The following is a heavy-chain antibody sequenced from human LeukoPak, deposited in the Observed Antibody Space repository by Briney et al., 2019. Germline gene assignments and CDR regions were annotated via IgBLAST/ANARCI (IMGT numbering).Heavy chain of an antibody. Sequence: PGGSLRLPCAASGFTFSSYAMSWVRQAPGKGLEWVSAISSSGSTIYYADSVKGRFTISRDNAKNSLYLQMNSLRAEDTAVYYCARDTDSGFDIWGQGTMVTVSS. J-gene: IGHJ3*02. CDR1: GFTFSSYA. V-gene: IGHV3-21*04. CDR3: ARDTDSGFDI. CDR2: ISSSGSTI.